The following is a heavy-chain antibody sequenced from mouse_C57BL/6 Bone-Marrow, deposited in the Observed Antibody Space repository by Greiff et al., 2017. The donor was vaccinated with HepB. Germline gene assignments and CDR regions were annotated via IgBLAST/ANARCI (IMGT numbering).Heavy chain of an antibody. CDR1: GFNIKDDY. CDR2: IDPENGDT. CDR3: TTFHDYDGDWYFDV. V-gene: IGHV14-4*01. D-gene: IGHD2-4*01. J-gene: IGHJ1*03. Sequence: EVKLMESGAELVRPGASVKLSCTASGFNIKDDYMHWVKQRPEQGLEWIGWIDPENGDTEYAPKFQGKATITADTSSNTAYLQLSSLTSEDTAVYYCTTFHDYDGDWYFDVWGTGTTVTVSS.